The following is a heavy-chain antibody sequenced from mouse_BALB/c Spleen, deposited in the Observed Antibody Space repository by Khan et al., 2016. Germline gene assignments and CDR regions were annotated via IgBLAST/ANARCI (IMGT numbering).Heavy chain of an antibody. V-gene: IGHV9-1*02. CDR1: GYTFTNYG. J-gene: IGHJ4*01. Sequence: QIQLVQSGPELKKPGETVKISCKASGYTFTNYGMNWVKQAPGKDLKWMGWINTYTGEPTYADDFKGRFAFSLETSASTAYLQINNLKNEDMATYFCARAPRTYYAKDYWGQGTSVTVSS. CDR2: INTYTGEP. CDR3: ARAPRTYYAKDY.